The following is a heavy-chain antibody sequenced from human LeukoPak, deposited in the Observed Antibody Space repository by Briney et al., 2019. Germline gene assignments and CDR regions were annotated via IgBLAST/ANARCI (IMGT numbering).Heavy chain of an antibody. CDR2: IYYSGST. CDR1: GGSISSYY. CDR3: ARSPPYDSSGHTYWFDP. V-gene: IGHV4-59*01. Sequence: PSETLSLTCTVSGGSISSYYWSWIRQPPGKGLEWIGYIYYSGSTNYNPSLKSRVTISVDTSKNQFSLKLSSVTAADTAVYYCARSPPYDSSGHTYWFDPWGQGTLVTVSS. D-gene: IGHD3-22*01. J-gene: IGHJ5*02.